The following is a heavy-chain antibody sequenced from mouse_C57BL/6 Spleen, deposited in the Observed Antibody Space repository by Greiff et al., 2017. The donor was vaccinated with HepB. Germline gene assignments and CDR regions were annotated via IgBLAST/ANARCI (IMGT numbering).Heavy chain of an antibody. CDR3: ARTARIKY. D-gene: IGHD1-2*01. Sequence: EVKLMESGPGLVKPSQSLSLTCTVTGYSITSGYGWNWIRQFPGNKLEWMGYISYSGSTNYNPSLQSRISITRDTSKNQFFPQLNSVTTEDTATYYCARTARIKYWGQGTTLTVSS. CDR2: ISYSGST. V-gene: IGHV3-2*02. CDR1: GYSITSGYG. J-gene: IGHJ2*01.